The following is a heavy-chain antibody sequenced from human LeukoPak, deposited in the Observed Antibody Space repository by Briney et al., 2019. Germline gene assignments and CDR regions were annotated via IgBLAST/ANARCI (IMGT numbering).Heavy chain of an antibody. V-gene: IGHV3-7*01. CDR3: ARGQLYYYDSSGYSAIDY. J-gene: IGHJ4*02. D-gene: IGHD3-22*01. CDR2: IKQDGSEK. Sequence: GGSLRLSCAASGFTFSSYWMSWVRQAPGKGLEWVANIKQDGSEKYYVDSVKGRFTISRDNAMNSLYLQMNSLRAEDTAVYYCARGQLYYYDSSGYSAIDYWGQGTLVTVSS. CDR1: GFTFSSYW.